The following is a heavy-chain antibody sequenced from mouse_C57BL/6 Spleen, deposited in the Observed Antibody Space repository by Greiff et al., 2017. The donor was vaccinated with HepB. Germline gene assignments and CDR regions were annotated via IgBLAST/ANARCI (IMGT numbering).Heavy chain of an antibody. CDR2: ISDGGSYT. V-gene: IGHV5-4*01. CDR3: SRDSTTVVPRGYFDV. Sequence: EVQLVESGGGLVKPGGSLKLSCAASGFTFSSYAMSWVRQTPEKRLEWVATISDGGSYTYYPDNVKGRFTISRDNAKNNLYLQMSHLKSEDTAMYYCSRDSTTVVPRGYFDVWGTGTTVTVSS. D-gene: IGHD1-1*01. J-gene: IGHJ1*03. CDR1: GFTFSSYA.